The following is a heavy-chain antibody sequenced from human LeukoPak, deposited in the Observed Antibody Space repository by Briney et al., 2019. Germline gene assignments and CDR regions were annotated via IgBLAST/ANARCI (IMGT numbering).Heavy chain of an antibody. CDR3: AKADVLLWFGEFTH. CDR2: ISGSGGST. J-gene: IGHJ4*02. V-gene: IGHV3-23*01. CDR1: GFTFSSYA. Sequence: PGGSLRLSCAASGFTFSSYAMSWVRQAPGKGLGWASPISGSGGSTYYADSVKGRFTISRDNSKNTLYLQMNSLRAEDTAVYYCAKADVLLWFGEFTHWGQGTLVTVSS. D-gene: IGHD3-10*01.